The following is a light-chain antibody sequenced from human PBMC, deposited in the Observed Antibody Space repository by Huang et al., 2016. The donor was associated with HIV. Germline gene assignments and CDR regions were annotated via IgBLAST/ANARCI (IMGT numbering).Light chain of an antibody. CDR3: QQTYNTPPT. Sequence: DFQVTQSPSSLSASVGDRVTITCRAGQNINSYVNWYQQKQGKAPLLLVYDASSLQSGVPSRFSGSGSGTYFTLTISRLEPEDFATYYCQQTYNTPPTFGQGTKVEVK. CDR2: DAS. CDR1: QNINSY. V-gene: IGKV1-39*01. J-gene: IGKJ1*01.